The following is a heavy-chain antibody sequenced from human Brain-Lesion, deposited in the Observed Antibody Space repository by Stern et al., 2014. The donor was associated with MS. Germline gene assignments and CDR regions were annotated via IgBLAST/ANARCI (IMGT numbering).Heavy chain of an antibody. J-gene: IGHJ6*02. CDR3: ARDQRGITIFGVVTDYYYLGMDV. V-gene: IGHV1-2*02. CDR1: GYIFTGYY. CDR2: INPNTGGT. D-gene: IGHD3-3*01. Sequence: QVQLVQSGAEVKKPGASVKVSCKTSGYIFTGYYIHWVRQAPGQGLEWMAWINPNTGGTKDAQKFQGRGTMSRDTSISTAYVELSSLTSDDTAVYYCARDQRGITIFGVVTDYYYLGMDVWGQGTTVTVSS.